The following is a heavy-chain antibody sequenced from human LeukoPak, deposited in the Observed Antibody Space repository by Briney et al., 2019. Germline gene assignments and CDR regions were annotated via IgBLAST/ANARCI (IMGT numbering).Heavy chain of an antibody. CDR1: GFTFSSYC. CDR3: AKDRPVLLWFGELLPPTDMDV. Sequence: GGSLRLSCAASGFTFSSYCMHWVRQAPGKGLEWVAVISYDGSNKYYADSVKGRFTISRDNSKNTLYLQMNSLRAEDTAVYYCAKDRPVLLWFGELLPPTDMDVWGKGTTVTVSS. CDR2: ISYDGSNK. J-gene: IGHJ6*03. V-gene: IGHV3-30*18. D-gene: IGHD3-10*01.